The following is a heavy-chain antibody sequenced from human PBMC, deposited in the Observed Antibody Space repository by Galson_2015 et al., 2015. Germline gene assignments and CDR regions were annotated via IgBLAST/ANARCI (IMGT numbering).Heavy chain of an antibody. CDR2: IWYDGSNK. CDR1: GFTFSSYA. V-gene: IGHV3-33*08. CDR3: AVPRGPNAAPIDY. D-gene: IGHD2-2*01. Sequence: SLRLSCAASGFTFSSYAMSWVRQAPGKGLEWVAVIWYDGSNKYYADSVKGRFTISRDNSKNTLYLQMNSLRAEDTAVYYCAVPRGPNAAPIDYWGQGTLVTVSS. J-gene: IGHJ4*02.